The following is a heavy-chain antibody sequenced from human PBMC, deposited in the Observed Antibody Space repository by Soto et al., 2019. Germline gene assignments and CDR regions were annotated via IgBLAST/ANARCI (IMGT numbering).Heavy chain of an antibody. CDR1: GGSFSGYY. CDR3: ASQRLDEATFDY. Sequence: PSETLSLTCAVYGGSFSGYYWSWIRQSSGKGLEWIGEINHSGSTNYNPSLMSRVTISVDTSKNQFSLKLSSVTAADTAVYYCASQRLDEATFDYWGQGTLVTVSS. CDR2: INHSGST. V-gene: IGHV4-34*01. J-gene: IGHJ4*02. D-gene: IGHD6-25*01.